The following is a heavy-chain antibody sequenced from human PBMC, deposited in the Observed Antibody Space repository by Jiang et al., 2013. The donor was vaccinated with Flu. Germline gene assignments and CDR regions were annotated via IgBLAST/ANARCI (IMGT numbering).Heavy chain of an antibody. CDR1: GYTFTDYY. CDR3: TRLSSIYGYLGGSYPEF. CDR2: INPGGSST. J-gene: IGHJ4*02. D-gene: IGHD1-26*01. Sequence: GAEVKKPGTTVKISCKVSGYTFTDYYMHWVRQAPGQGPEWMGLINPGGSSTSSALKFQGRLTMTKDTSTSTVYMELSSLRSEDTAVYYCTRLSSIYGYLGGSYPEFWGQGTLVTVSS. V-gene: IGHV1-46*03.